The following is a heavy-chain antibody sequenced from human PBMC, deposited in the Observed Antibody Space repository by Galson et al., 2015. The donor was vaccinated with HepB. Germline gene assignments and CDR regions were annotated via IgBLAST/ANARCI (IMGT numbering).Heavy chain of an antibody. D-gene: IGHD3-3*01. Sequence: SLRLSCAASGFTFSTYAMHWVRQAPGKGLEWVAVISYDGSNKYYADSVKGRFTISRDNSKNTLYLQMNSLRAEDTAVYSCAKDYDFWSGYFDCWGQGTLVTVSS. CDR3: AKDYDFWSGYFDC. CDR2: ISYDGSNK. J-gene: IGHJ4*02. CDR1: GFTFSTYA. V-gene: IGHV3-30*18.